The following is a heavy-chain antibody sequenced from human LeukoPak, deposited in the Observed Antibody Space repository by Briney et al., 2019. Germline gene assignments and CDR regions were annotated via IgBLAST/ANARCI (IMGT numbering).Heavy chain of an antibody. D-gene: IGHD3-10*01. Sequence: ASVKVSCKASGGTFSSYAIIWVRQAPGQGLEWMGGIIPIFGTANYAQKFQGRVTITTDESTSTAYMELSSLRSEDTAVYYCASSKIPFGFDYWGQGTLVTVSS. J-gene: IGHJ4*02. CDR1: GGTFSSYA. V-gene: IGHV1-69*05. CDR3: ASSKIPFGFDY. CDR2: IIPIFGTA.